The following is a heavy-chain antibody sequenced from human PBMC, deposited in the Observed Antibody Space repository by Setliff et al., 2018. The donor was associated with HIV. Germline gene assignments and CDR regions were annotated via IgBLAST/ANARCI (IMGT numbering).Heavy chain of an antibody. Sequence: SETLSLTCAVYGASFSDYYWGWIRQAPGKGLEWIASMIYGGDTWYNPSLKSRVTIYVDTANNEISLRLSSVTAEDTAVYRCARPHSGRGGGAWFDPWGQGIQVTVSS. J-gene: IGHJ5*02. CDR2: MIYGGDT. CDR1: GASFSDYY. V-gene: IGHV4-34*12. D-gene: IGHD6-19*01. CDR3: ARPHSGRGGGAWFDP.